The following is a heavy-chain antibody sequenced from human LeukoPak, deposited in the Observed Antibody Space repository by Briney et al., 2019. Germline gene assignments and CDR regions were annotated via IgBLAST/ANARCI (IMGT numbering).Heavy chain of an antibody. CDR1: GFTFSSYA. Sequence: PGESLRLSCAASGFTFSSYAMHWVRQAPGKGLEWVAVISYDGSNKYYADSVKGRFTISRDNSKNTLYLQMNSLRAEDTAVYYCARASDYGGLDYWGQGTLVTVSS. D-gene: IGHD4-23*01. CDR2: ISYDGSNK. CDR3: ARASDYGGLDY. J-gene: IGHJ4*02. V-gene: IGHV3-30*04.